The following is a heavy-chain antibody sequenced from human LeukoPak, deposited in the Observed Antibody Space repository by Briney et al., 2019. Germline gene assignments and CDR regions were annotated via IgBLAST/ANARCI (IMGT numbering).Heavy chain of an antibody. V-gene: IGHV1-18*04. Sequence: GASVKVSCKASGYTFTGYYMHWVRQAPGQGLEWMGWISAYNGNTNYAQKLQGRVTMTTDTSTSTAYMELRSLRSDDTAVYYCARPYGDDAFDIWGQGTMVTVSS. CDR1: GYTFTGYY. CDR3: ARPYGDDAFDI. J-gene: IGHJ3*02. D-gene: IGHD4-17*01. CDR2: ISAYNGNT.